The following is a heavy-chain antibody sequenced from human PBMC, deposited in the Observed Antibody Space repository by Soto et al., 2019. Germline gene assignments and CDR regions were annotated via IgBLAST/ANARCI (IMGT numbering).Heavy chain of an antibody. Sequence: QVQLVQSGAEVKKPGSSVKVSCKTSGVTFRTSAISWVRQAPGQGLEWMGGIMPVFPTPDYAQKFQGRVTITADESTSTAYMELSSLRSEDTAVYYCARDKDRQQLGGNYYYIMDVWGQGTTVTVSS. V-gene: IGHV1-69*12. J-gene: IGHJ6*01. CDR3: ARDKDRQQLGGNYYYIMDV. D-gene: IGHD3-3*02. CDR1: GVTFRTSA. CDR2: IMPVFPTP.